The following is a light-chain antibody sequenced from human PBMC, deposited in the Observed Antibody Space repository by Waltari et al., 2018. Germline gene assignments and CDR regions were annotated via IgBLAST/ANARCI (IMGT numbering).Light chain of an antibody. CDR1: QNIRND. Sequence: DIQLTQSPSSLSASVGDRVTITCRASQNIRNDLHWYQHKPGKAPKLLIYTASTLQTGVPSRFSAIGSGSDFTLTINDLQPDDFATYYCQQTYRAPLIFGGGTKVEIE. J-gene: IGKJ4*01. CDR3: QQTYRAPLI. CDR2: TAS. V-gene: IGKV1-39*01.